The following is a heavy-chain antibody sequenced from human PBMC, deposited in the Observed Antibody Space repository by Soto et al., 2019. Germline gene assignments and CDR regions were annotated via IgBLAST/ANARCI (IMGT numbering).Heavy chain of an antibody. D-gene: IGHD2-15*01. CDR3: VNYFVVGRPPINAYNVMDV. CDR1: GFTVSVNY. CDR2: IYSAGNT. Sequence: PGGSLRLPCAASGFTVSVNYVSWVRQAPGKGLEWISIIYSAGNTYYADSVKGRFTISRDTSKNTLYLQMNSLGAEVTAVYYGVNYFVVGRPPINAYNVMDVWGQRTMVTVSS. J-gene: IGHJ6*02. V-gene: IGHV3-66*01.